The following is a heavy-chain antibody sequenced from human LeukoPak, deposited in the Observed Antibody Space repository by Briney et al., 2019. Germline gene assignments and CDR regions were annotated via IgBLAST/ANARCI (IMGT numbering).Heavy chain of an antibody. J-gene: IGHJ4*02. V-gene: IGHV1-8*01. Sequence: ASVTVSCKASGYTFTTYDITWVRQAAGHRLGWMGWMNPDSGNTGYAQKFEGRVTMTGDTSTGTAYMELSSLRSEDTAVYYGARGIRNELYSDSWGQGTLITVSS. D-gene: IGHD3-10*01. CDR2: MNPDSGNT. CDR3: ARGIRNELYSDS. CDR1: GYTFTTYD.